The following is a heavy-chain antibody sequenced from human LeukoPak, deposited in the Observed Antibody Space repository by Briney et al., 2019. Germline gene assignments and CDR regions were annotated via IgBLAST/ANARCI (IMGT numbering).Heavy chain of an antibody. J-gene: IGHJ4*02. CDR3: ARNGGNSDFDY. D-gene: IGHD4-23*01. V-gene: IGHV4-4*02. CDR2: IYHSGST. Sequence: SETLSLTRAVSGGSISSSSGNCWTWVRQPPGKGLEWIGEIYHSGSTNYNPSLKSRVTMLLDKSKNQFSLKLSSVTAADTAVYYCARNGGNSDFDYWGQGTLVTVSS. CDR1: GGSISSSSGNC.